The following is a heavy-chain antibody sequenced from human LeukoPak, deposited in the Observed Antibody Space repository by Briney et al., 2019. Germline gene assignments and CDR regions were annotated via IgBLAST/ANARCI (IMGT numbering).Heavy chain of an antibody. J-gene: IGHJ4*02. CDR2: INYSGNT. Sequence: SETLSLTCAVYGGSFSGYYWSWIRQPPGRGLEWIGEINYSGNTNYEPSLKSRVTISVDTSKNQFSLNLTPVTAADTAMYYCARRRGYYDFWNVDYSDNWGQGTLVTVSS. D-gene: IGHD3-3*01. V-gene: IGHV4-34*01. CDR3: ARRRGYYDFWNVDYSDN. CDR1: GGSFSGYY.